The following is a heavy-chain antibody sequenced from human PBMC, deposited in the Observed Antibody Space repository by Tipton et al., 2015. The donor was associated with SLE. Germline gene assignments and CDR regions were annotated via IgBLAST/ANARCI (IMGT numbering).Heavy chain of an antibody. CDR1: GGSISSSSYY. J-gene: IGHJ4*02. CDR3: ARGPDGSSWSGYYFDY. V-gene: IGHV4-39*07. D-gene: IGHD6-13*01. Sequence: LRLSCTVSGGSISSSSYYWGWIRQPPGKGLEWIGSIHYSGSTYYNPSLKSRATISVDTSKNQFSLKLSSVTAADTAVYYCARGPDGSSWSGYYFDYWGQGTLVTVSS. CDR2: IHYSGST.